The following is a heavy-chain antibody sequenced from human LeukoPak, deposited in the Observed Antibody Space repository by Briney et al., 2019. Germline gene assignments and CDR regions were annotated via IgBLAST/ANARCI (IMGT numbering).Heavy chain of an antibody. V-gene: IGHV4-31*03. CDR2: IYYSGST. CDR1: GGSISSGGYY. J-gene: IGHJ6*02. D-gene: IGHD1-1*01. Sequence: SETLSLTCTVSGGSISSGGYYWSWIRQHPGKGLEWIGYIYYSGSTYYNPSLKSRVTISVDTSKNQFSLKLSSVTAADTAVYYCARHQTTGTTYYYYGMDVWGQGTTVTVSS. CDR3: ARHQTTGTTYYYYGMDV.